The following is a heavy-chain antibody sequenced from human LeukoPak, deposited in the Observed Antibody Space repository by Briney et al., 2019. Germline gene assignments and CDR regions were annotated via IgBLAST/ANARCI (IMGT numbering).Heavy chain of an antibody. D-gene: IGHD4-23*01. CDR2: ISSSGSTI. CDR3: ARVSAESTVVTAFDY. CDR1: GFTFSDYY. J-gene: IGHJ4*02. Sequence: GGSLRLSCAASGFTFSDYYMSWIRQAPGKGLEWVSYISSSGSTIYYADSVKGRFTISRDNAKNSLYLQMNSLRAEDTAVYYCARVSAESTVVTAFDYWGQGTLVTVSS. V-gene: IGHV3-11*04.